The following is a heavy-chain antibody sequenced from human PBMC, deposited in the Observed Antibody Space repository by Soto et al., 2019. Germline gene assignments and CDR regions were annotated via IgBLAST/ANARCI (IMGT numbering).Heavy chain of an antibody. CDR1: GHSLSGGGYY. CDR2: IYFTGTT. J-gene: IGHJ4*02. V-gene: IGHV4-31*03. D-gene: IGHD6-19*01. CDR3: ARDWGSSGWPN. Sequence: SETLSLTCTVSGHSLSGGGYYWSWIRQHPGKGLEWVGYIYFTGTTLYNPSLKSRLAISVDTSKNQFSLKLTSVTAADTAVYYCARDWGSSGWPNWGQGVLVTVSS.